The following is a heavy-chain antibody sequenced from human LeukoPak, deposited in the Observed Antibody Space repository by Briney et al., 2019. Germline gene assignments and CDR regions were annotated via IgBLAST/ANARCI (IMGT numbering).Heavy chain of an antibody. V-gene: IGHV3-48*02. CDR2: ISSSSSTI. CDR3: ASALTYYYDSRGYPVDY. CDR1: GFTFSSYS. Sequence: GGSLRLSCAASGFTFSSYSMNWARQAPGKGLEWVSYISSSSSTIYYADSVKGRFTISRDNAKNSLYLQMNSLRDEDTAVYYCASALTYYYDSRGYPVDYWGQGTLVTVSS. J-gene: IGHJ4*02. D-gene: IGHD3-22*01.